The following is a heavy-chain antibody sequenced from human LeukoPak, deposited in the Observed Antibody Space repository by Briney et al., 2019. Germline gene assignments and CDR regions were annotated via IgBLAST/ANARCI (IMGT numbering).Heavy chain of an antibody. CDR3: AKDLGDTSSAPDY. J-gene: IGHJ4*02. CDR2: ISSSSSTI. D-gene: IGHD6-6*01. CDR1: GFTFSIYS. Sequence: GGSLRLSCAASGFTFSIYSMNWVRQAPGKGLECISYISSSSSTIYYADSVKGRFTISRDNSKNTLYLQMNTLRAEDTAFYYCAKDLGDTSSAPDYWGQGTLVTVSS. V-gene: IGHV3-48*01.